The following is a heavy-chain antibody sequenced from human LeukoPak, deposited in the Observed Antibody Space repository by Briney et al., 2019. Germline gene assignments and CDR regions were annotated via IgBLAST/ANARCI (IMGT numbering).Heavy chain of an antibody. V-gene: IGHV4-59*01. D-gene: IGHD3-22*01. Sequence: SETLSLTCTVSGGSISSYYWSWVRQPPGEGLEWIGYIFYSGSTKYNTYLKSRVTISVDTSKNQFSLKLSSVTAADTAVYYCARGSAYYYDSSGYPTFDYWGQGTLVTVSS. CDR2: IFYSGST. J-gene: IGHJ4*02. CDR1: GGSISSYY. CDR3: ARGSAYYYDSSGYPTFDY.